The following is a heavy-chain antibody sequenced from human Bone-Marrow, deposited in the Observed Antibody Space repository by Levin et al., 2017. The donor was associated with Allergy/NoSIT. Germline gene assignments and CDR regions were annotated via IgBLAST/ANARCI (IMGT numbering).Heavy chain of an antibody. CDR3: ARRLPFYGMDV. Sequence: GGSLRLSCAASGFTFSSYEMIWVRQAPAKGLEWVSKINVDGVTTHNADSVKGRFTISRDNAKNSLYLQMSSLRAEDTAVYYCARRLPFYGMDVWGQGTTVTVSS. J-gene: IGHJ6*02. V-gene: IGHV3-48*03. CDR1: GFTFSSYE. CDR2: INVDGVTT.